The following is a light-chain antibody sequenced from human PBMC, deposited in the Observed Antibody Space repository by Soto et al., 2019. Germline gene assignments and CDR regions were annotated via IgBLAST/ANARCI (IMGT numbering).Light chain of an antibody. Sequence: QSVLTQPASVSGSPGQSITISCTGTSTDVGANNYVSWYQQHPGRAPKVMIYDVTNRASGVSNRFSGSKSGNTASLTISGLPAYDEAEYYCFSHVDCPTGGFGGGTKLTVL. CDR3: FSHVDCPTGG. V-gene: IGLV2-14*01. J-gene: IGLJ2*01. CDR1: STDVGANNY. CDR2: DVT.